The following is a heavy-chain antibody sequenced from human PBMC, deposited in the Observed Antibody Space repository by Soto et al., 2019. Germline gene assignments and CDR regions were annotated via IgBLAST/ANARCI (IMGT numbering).Heavy chain of an antibody. CDR2: IHYSGST. J-gene: IGHJ4*02. Sequence: SETLSLTCTVSGGSISNYYWSWIRQPPGKGLEWIGYIHYSGSTKCNPSLKSRVTISADTSKNQFSLKLSSVTAADAAVYYCARGHYDFWSGYFATIDYWGQGTLVTVSS. CDR3: ARGHYDFWSGYFATIDY. D-gene: IGHD3-3*01. V-gene: IGHV4-59*08. CDR1: GGSISNYY.